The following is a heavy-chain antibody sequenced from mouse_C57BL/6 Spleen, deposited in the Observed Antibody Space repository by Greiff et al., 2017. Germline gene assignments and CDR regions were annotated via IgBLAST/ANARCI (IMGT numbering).Heavy chain of an antibody. CDR1: GYTFTSYW. V-gene: IGHV1-64*01. CDR3: ASSMVTHYFDY. D-gene: IGHD2-2*01. CDR2: IHPNSGST. J-gene: IGHJ2*01. Sequence: VKLMESGAELVKPGASVKLSCKASGYTFTSYWMHWVKQRPGQGLEWIGMIHPNSGSTNYNEKFKSKATLTVDKSSSTAYMQLSSLTSEDSAVYYCASSMVTHYFDYWGQGTTLTVSS.